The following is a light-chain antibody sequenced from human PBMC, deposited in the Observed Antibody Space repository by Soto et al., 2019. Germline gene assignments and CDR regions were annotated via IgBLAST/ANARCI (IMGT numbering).Light chain of an antibody. CDR3: QQSYSTPWT. J-gene: IGKJ1*01. V-gene: IGKV1-39*01. CDR1: QDINKN. Sequence: DISLTQSPSPLSASLPERGTLXWRASQDINKNLIWYQQKPGKAPKLLIYDASDLETGVPSRFSGSGSGTDFTLTISSLQPEDFATYYCQQSYSTPWTFGQGTKVDIK. CDR2: DAS.